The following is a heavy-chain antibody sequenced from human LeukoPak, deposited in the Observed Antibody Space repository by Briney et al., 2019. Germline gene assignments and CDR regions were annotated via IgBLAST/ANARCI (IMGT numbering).Heavy chain of an antibody. CDR3: TRRETPIYYGSRTYYFDY. V-gene: IGHV4-39*07. J-gene: IGHJ4*02. Sequence: SETLSLTCTVSGGSISSSSYYWGWIRQPPGKGLEWFGSFYYSGSTYYNPSLKSRVTISVDTSKNQFSLKLSSVTAADTAVYYCTRRETPIYYGSRTYYFDYWGQGTLVTVSS. CDR1: GGSISSSSYY. D-gene: IGHD3-10*01. CDR2: FYYSGST.